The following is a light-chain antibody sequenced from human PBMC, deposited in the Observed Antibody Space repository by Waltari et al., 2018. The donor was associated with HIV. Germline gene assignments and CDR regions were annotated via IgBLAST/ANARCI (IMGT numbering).Light chain of an antibody. J-gene: IGLJ2*01. CDR1: TGAVTSGHY. Sequence: QAVVTQEPSLTVSPGGTVTLTCGSNTGAVTSGHYPYWFQQKPGQAPRTLIYDTNNKHSWTPARFSGSLLGGRAALTLSGAQPEDEAEYYCLLSYSGARPHVVFGGGTKLTVL. CDR3: LLSYSGARPHVV. CDR2: DTN. V-gene: IGLV7-46*01.